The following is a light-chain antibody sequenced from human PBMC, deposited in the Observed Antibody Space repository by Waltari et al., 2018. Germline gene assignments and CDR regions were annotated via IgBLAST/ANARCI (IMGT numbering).Light chain of an antibody. CDR2: WAS. J-gene: IGKJ1*01. CDR3: HQYSSTPWT. V-gene: IGKV4-1*01. CDR1: PSVLYSSNNENC. Sequence: DIVMTQSPDSLAVSLGERATINCKSSPSVLYSSNNENCLAWYQQRPGQPPKLLIYWASTRESGVPDRFSGSGSGTDFTLTISSLQAEDVAVYYCHQYSSTPWTFGQGTKVEIK.